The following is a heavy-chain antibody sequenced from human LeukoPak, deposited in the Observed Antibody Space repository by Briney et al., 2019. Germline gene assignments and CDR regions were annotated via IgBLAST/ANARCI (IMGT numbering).Heavy chain of an antibody. J-gene: IGHJ5*02. CDR2: ISGGGGST. V-gene: IGHV3-23*01. D-gene: IGHD2-2*01. Sequence: GGSLRLSCAASGFTFSSYAMNWVRQAPGKGLEWVSVISGGGGSTYYADSVKGRFTISRDNSKNTLYLQMNSLRADDTAVYYCARSPTAIDGYFDPWGQGTLVTVSS. CDR1: GFTFSSYA. CDR3: ARSPTAIDGYFDP.